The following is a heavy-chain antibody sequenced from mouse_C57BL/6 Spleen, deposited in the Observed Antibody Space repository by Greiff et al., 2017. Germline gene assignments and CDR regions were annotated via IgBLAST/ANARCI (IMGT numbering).Heavy chain of an antibody. D-gene: IGHD4-1*01. CDR2: IYPGDGDT. Sequence: QVQLQQSGAELVKPGASVKISCKASGYAFSSYWMNWVKQRPGKGLEWIGQIYPGDGDTNYNGKFKGKATLTADKSSSTAYMQLSSLTSEDSAVYFCARSGTRDYYAMDYWGQGTSVTVSS. J-gene: IGHJ4*01. CDR1: GYAFSSYW. CDR3: ARSGTRDYYAMDY. V-gene: IGHV1-80*01.